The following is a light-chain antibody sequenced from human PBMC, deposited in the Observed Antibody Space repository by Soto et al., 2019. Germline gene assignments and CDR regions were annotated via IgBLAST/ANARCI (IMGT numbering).Light chain of an antibody. J-gene: IGKJ1*01. V-gene: IGKV1-39*01. CDR3: PHTLSDRLT. CDR2: AAS. Sequence: DIQMTQSPRFLPASVGDRVTITCRASQSIRTYLTLYQQKPGKVPTVLIYAASTLQRGVPSRFSDSTTWTDFTPTITGLQPEDSATYYSPHTLSDRLTFGLGTKVEIK. CDR1: QSIRTY.